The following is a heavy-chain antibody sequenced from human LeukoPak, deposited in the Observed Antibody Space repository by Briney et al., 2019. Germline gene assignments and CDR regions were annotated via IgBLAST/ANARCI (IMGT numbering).Heavy chain of an antibody. Sequence: PSETLSLTCAVYGGSFSGYYWSWIRQPPGKGLEWIGEINHSGSTNYNPSLKSRVTISVDTSKNQFSLKLSSVTAADTAVYYCARYRFRPIQLWGSYGPCYYYYGMDVWGQGTTVTVSS. CDR2: INHSGST. CDR1: GGSFSGYY. D-gene: IGHD5-18*01. V-gene: IGHV4-34*01. CDR3: ARYRFRPIQLWGSYGPCYYYYGMDV. J-gene: IGHJ6*02.